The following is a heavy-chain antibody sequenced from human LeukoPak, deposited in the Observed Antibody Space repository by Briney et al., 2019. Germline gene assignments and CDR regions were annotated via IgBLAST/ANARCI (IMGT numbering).Heavy chain of an antibody. D-gene: IGHD1-26*01. Sequence: GGSLRLSCAVSGFTLSNYSMNWVRQAPGEGLEWVSAISTRSSYIQYADSLKGRFTTSRDNAQNSLYLQMNGLRVEDTAVYFCVREILGNKYYMDVWGKGTTVTVS. V-gene: IGHV3-21*01. CDR2: ISTRSSYI. CDR3: VREILGNKYYMDV. J-gene: IGHJ6*03. CDR1: GFTLSNYS.